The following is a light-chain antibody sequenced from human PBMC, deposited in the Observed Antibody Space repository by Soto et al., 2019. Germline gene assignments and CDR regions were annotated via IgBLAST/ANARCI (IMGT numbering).Light chain of an antibody. CDR1: QSVSSSY. Sequence: EIVLTQSPGTLSLSPGERATLSCRASQSVSSSYLAWYQQKPGQAPRLLIYDASNRATGIPARFSGSGSGTDFTLTINSLEPEDSAVYYCQQRSNWPSITFGQGTRLEI. V-gene: IGKV3D-20*02. CDR3: QQRSNWPSIT. J-gene: IGKJ5*01. CDR2: DAS.